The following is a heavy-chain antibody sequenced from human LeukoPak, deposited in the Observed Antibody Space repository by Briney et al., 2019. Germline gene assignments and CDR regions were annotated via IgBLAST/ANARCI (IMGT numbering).Heavy chain of an antibody. J-gene: IGHJ4*02. Sequence: ASVKVSCKASGYTFSIYNMLWVRQAPGQGLEWMGIINPSGGTSYAQKLQGRITMTRDTSTVYMELSSLRSEDTAVYYCAREGVAGTGLDYWGQGTLVTVSS. CDR3: AREGVAGTGLDY. CDR2: INPSGGT. CDR1: GYTFSIYN. V-gene: IGHV1-46*01. D-gene: IGHD6-13*01.